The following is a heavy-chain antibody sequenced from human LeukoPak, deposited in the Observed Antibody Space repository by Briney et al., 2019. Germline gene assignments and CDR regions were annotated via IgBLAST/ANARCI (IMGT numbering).Heavy chain of an antibody. J-gene: IGHJ5*02. CDR3: ARGMRLLFFST. CDR1: GGSFSGYY. CDR2: INHSGST. V-gene: IGHV4-34*01. D-gene: IGHD2-15*01. Sequence: SETLSLTCAVYGGSFSGYYWSWIRQPPGKGLEWIGEINHSGSTNYNPSLKSRVTISVDTSKNQFSLKLSSVTAADTAVYYCARGMRLLFFSTWGQGTLSPSPQ.